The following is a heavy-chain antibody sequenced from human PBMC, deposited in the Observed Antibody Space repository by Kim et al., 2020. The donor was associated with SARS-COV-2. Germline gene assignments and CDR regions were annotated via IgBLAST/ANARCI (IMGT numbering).Heavy chain of an antibody. CDR1: GGSISSGSYY. CDR3: ARRAPSAAGYYVDY. J-gene: IGHJ4*02. V-gene: IGHV4-61*09. D-gene: IGHD6-13*01. CDR2: IYTSGST. Sequence: SETLSLTCTVSGGSISSGSYYWSWIRQPAGKGLEWIGHIYTSGSTNYNPSLKSRVTISVDTSKNQFSLKLSSVTAADTAVYYCARRAPSAAGYYVDYWGQGTLVTVSS.